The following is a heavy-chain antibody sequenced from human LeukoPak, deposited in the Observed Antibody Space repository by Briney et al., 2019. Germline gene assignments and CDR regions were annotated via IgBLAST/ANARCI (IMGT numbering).Heavy chain of an antibody. J-gene: IGHJ5*02. V-gene: IGHV3-74*01. D-gene: IGHD7-27*01. CDR2: IKFDGSST. CDR3: AKGTGGQNWGEFER. CDR1: GFTFSTYW. Sequence: GGSLRLSCAASGFTFSTYWMHWVRQAPGKGLVWVSRIKFDGSSTTYADSAKGRFTISRDNAKNTLYLQMNSLRAEDTAVYYCAKGTGGQNWGEFERWGQGTLVTVSS.